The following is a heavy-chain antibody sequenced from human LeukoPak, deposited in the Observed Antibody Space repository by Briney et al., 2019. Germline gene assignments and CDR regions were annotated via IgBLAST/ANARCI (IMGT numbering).Heavy chain of an antibody. D-gene: IGHD2-2*01. CDR3: ATACSSTSCYDAFDI. CDR2: FDPEEGET. V-gene: IGHV1-24*01. J-gene: IGHJ3*02. Sequence: ASVKVSCKVSGYTLTELSMHWVRQAPGKGLEWMGGFDPEEGETIYAQKFQGRVTMTEDTSTDTAYMELSSLRSEDTAVYYCATACSSTSCYDAFDIWGQGTMVTVSS. CDR1: GYTLTELS.